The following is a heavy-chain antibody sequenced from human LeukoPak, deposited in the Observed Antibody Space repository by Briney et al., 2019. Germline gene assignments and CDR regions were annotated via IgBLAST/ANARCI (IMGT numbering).Heavy chain of an antibody. D-gene: IGHD1-14*01. CDR3: ASRLFERGTYYFDY. V-gene: IGHV1-69*05. Sequence: ASVKVSCKASGGTFSSYAISWVRQAPGQGLEWMGGIIPIFGTANYAQKFQGRVTITTDESTSTAYMELSSLRSEDTAVYYCASRLFERGTYYFDYWGQGTLVTVSS. J-gene: IGHJ4*02. CDR1: GGTFSSYA. CDR2: IIPIFGTA.